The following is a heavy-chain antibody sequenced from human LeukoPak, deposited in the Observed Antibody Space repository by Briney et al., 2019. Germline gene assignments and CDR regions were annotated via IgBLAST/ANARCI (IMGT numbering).Heavy chain of an antibody. CDR1: GFTFSSYA. Sequence: GGSLRLSCAASGFTFSSYAMHWVRQAPGKGLEWVAVISYDGSNKYCADSVKGRFTISRDNSKNTLYLQMNSLRAEDTAVYYCAREHYYDSSGSDAFDIWGQGTMVTVSS. V-gene: IGHV3-30*04. D-gene: IGHD3-22*01. CDR2: ISYDGSNK. J-gene: IGHJ3*02. CDR3: AREHYYDSSGSDAFDI.